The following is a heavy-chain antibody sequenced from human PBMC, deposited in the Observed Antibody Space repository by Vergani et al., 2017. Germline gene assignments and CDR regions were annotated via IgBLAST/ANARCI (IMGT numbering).Heavy chain of an antibody. V-gene: IGHV7-4-1*02. J-gene: IGHJ4*02. CDR1: GYTFTTYA. Sequence: QVQLVQSGSELKKPGASVKVSCQASGYTFTTYAINWVRQAPGQGLEWMGWINSNTGNPEYAQDFTGRFVFSLDTSASTAYLQISSLKADDTAVYYCARDRNQLGASRIGVDYWGQGTLVTVSS. CDR2: INSNTGNP. D-gene: IGHD1-14*01. CDR3: ARDRNQLGASRIGVDY.